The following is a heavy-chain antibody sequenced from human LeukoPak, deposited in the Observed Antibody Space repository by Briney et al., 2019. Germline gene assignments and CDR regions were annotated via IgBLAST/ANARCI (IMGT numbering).Heavy chain of an antibody. CDR2: LYYTGST. J-gene: IGHJ6*03. CDR1: GASISSSGYY. D-gene: IGHD1-26*01. V-gene: IGHV4-39*01. Sequence: SETLSLTCTVSGASISSSGYYWAWIRQPPGKGLEWIGTLYYTGSTYYNPSLKSRVTISADTSKTQFSLKLSSVTAADTAVYYCARGRRSGSYWGTYYYYYMDVWGKGTTVTVSS. CDR3: ARGRRSGSYWGTYYYYYMDV.